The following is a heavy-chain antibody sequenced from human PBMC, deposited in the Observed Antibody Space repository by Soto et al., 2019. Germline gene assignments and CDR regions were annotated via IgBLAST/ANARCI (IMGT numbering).Heavy chain of an antibody. J-gene: IGHJ4*02. CDR3: ARDLGGAGSY. Sequence: AQLVESGGGLVQPGGSLRLSCAASGVTFSNYWMHWVRQVPGQGPVWVSRLNRDGSRTDYADSVRGRFTIFRDNARNTLYLQMNSLRAEDTATYYCARDLGGAGSYWGQGTLVTVSS. D-gene: IGHD1-26*01. V-gene: IGHV3-74*01. CDR1: GVTFSNYW. CDR2: LNRDGSRT.